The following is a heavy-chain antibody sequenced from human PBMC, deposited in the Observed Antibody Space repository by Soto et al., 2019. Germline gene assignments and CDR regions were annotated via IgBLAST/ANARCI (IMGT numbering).Heavy chain of an antibody. D-gene: IGHD4-17*01. CDR1: GGSFSGYY. J-gene: IGHJ6*03. Sequence: SETLSLTCAVYGGSFSGYYWSWIRQPPGKGLEWIGEINHSGSTNYNPSLKSRVTISVDTSKNQFSLKLSSVTAADTAVYYCARGDQKHRPTVTIRGDLYYYMDVWGKGTTVTVSS. V-gene: IGHV4-34*01. CDR2: INHSGST. CDR3: ARGDQKHRPTVTIRGDLYYYMDV.